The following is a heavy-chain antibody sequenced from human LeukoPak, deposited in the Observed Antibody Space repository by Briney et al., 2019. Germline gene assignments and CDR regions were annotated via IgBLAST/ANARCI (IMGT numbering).Heavy chain of an antibody. D-gene: IGHD2-15*01. Sequence: SGTLSLTCAVSGGSISSSNWWSWVRQPPGKGLEWIGEIYHSGSTNYNPSLKSRVTISVDKSKNQFSLKLSSVTAADTAVYYCATVPRAVVRSYYYYGMDVWGQGTTVTVSS. J-gene: IGHJ6*02. V-gene: IGHV4-4*02. CDR3: ATVPRAVVRSYYYYGMDV. CDR2: IYHSGST. CDR1: GGSISSSNW.